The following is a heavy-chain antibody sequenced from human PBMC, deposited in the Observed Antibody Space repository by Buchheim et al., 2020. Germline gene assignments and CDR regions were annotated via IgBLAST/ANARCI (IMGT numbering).Heavy chain of an antibody. Sequence: EVQLVESGGGLVQPGESLKLSCAASGFNFGGSAMHWVRQASGKGLEWVGRIRSKANNYATSYDASVKGTFTISSDDSKHTAYLQMNSLKTEDTAVYYCTKRGIAADQGLDFWGQGTL. CDR3: TKRGIAADQGLDF. CDR1: GFNFGGSA. J-gene: IGHJ4*02. CDR2: IRSKANNYAT. D-gene: IGHD6-13*01. V-gene: IGHV3-73*02.